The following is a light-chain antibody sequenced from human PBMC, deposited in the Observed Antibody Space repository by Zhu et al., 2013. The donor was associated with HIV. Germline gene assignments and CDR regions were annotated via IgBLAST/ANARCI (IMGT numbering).Light chain of an antibody. CDR2: KAS. CDR1: QSVSAW. Sequence: DIQMTQSPSTLSASVGDTVTITYRASQSVSAWLAWYQQKPGKAPKLLIYKASDLQSGVPPRFSGRGSGTEFTLTIHSLQPDDFATYYCQQYNSWWTFGQGTKVEMK. CDR3: QQYNSWWT. J-gene: IGKJ1*01. V-gene: IGKV1-5*03.